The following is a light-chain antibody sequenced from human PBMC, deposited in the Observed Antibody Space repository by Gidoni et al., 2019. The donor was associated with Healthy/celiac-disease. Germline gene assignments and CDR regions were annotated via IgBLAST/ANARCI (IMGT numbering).Light chain of an antibody. V-gene: IGKV1-8*01. CDR1: QGISSY. CDR2: AAS. J-gene: IGKJ1*01. Sequence: AFRMTQSPSSLSASKGDRVTITCRASQGISSYLAWYQQKPGKAPKLLIYAASTLQSGVPSRFSGSGSGTDFTLTISCLQSEDFATYYCQQYYSYPRTFGQGTKVEIK. CDR3: QQYYSYPRT.